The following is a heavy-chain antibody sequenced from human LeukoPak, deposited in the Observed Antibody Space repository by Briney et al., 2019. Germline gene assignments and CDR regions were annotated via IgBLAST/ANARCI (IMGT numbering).Heavy chain of an antibody. J-gene: IGHJ6*03. CDR3: ASTVNYGSGSYPYYMDV. V-gene: IGHV3-7*01. D-gene: IGHD3-10*01. CDR1: GFTFSSYW. Sequence: PGGSLRLSCAASGFTFSSYWMSWVRQAPGKGLEWVANIKQDGSEKYYVDSVKGRFTISRDNAKNSLYLQMNSLRAEDTAVYYCASTVNYGSGSYPYYMDVWGKGTTVTVSS. CDR2: IKQDGSEK.